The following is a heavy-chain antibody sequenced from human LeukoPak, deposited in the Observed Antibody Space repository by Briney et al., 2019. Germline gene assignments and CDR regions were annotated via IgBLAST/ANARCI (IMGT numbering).Heavy chain of an antibody. V-gene: IGHV3-48*03. Sequence: GGSLRLSCAASGFTFSSYEMNWVRQAPGKGLEWVSYINTSGGTRYYADSVKGRFTISRDNAKNSLYLQMNSLRAEDTAVYYCAELGITMIGGVWGKGTTVTISS. CDR1: GFTFSSYE. CDR3: AELGITMIGGV. J-gene: IGHJ6*04. CDR2: INTSGGTR. D-gene: IGHD3-10*02.